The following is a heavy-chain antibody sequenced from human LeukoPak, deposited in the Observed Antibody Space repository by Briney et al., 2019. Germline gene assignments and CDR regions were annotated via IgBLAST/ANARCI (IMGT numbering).Heavy chain of an antibody. V-gene: IGHV3-23*01. CDR3: AKDPMGDDGY. CDR1: GFTFSSYA. J-gene: IGHJ4*02. CDR2: ISGSGGST. Sequence: GAPLRLSCAASGFTFSSYAMSWVRQAPGKGLEWVSAISGSGGSTYYADSVKGRFTISRDNSKNTLYLQMNSLRAEDTAVYYCAKDPMGDDGYWGQGTLVTVSS. D-gene: IGHD2-21*02.